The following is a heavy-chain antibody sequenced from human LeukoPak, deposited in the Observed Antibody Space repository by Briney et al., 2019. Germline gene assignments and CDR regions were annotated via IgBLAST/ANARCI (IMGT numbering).Heavy chain of an antibody. D-gene: IGHD3-10*01. CDR2: IYSGGST. CDR1: GFTVSSNY. CDR3: ARDALTVRGVSRTFGY. Sequence: TGGSLRLSCAASGFTVSSNYMSWVRQAPGKGLEWVSVIYSGGSTYYADSVKGRFTISRDNSKNTLYLQMNSLRAEDTAVYYCARDALTVRGVSRTFGYWGQGTLVTVSS. J-gene: IGHJ4*02. V-gene: IGHV3-53*01.